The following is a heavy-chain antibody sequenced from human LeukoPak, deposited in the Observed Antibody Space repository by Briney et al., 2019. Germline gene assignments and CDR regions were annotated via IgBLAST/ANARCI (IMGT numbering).Heavy chain of an antibody. CDR3: ANGGRYSSGFDP. CDR1: GFTFNNYA. D-gene: IGHD5-12*01. V-gene: IGHV3-23*01. Sequence: GGSLRLSCAASGFTFNNYALTWVRQTPGKGLECVSAISGDGVSPYYADSVRGRFTISRDNSKNTLYLQMNSLRVEDTAVYYCANGGRYSSGFDPWGQGTLVTVSS. J-gene: IGHJ5*02. CDR2: ISGDGVSP.